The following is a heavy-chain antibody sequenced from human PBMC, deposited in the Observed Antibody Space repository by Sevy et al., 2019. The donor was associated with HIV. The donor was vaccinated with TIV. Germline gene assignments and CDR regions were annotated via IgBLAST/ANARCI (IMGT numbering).Heavy chain of an antibody. D-gene: IGHD5-12*01. CDR1: GFTFINHA. CDR3: ARDLNSGYGNYYYYGMDV. J-gene: IGHJ6*02. CDR2: ISYDGSNK. Sequence: GGSLRLSCAASGFTFINHAMHWVRQAPGKGLEWVTVISYDGSNKYYADSVKGRFTISRDTSKSTVYLQMDSLRAEDTAVYYCARDLNSGYGNYYYYGMDVWGQGTTVTASS. V-gene: IGHV3-30*04.